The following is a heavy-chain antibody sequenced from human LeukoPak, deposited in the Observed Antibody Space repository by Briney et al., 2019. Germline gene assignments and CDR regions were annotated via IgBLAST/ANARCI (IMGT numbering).Heavy chain of an antibody. J-gene: IGHJ3*02. CDR1: GGSISSSNW. V-gene: IGHV4-4*02. D-gene: IGHD1-26*01. Sequence: SGTLSPTCAVSGGSISSSNWWSWVRQPPGKGLEWIGEIYHSGSTNYNPSLKSRVTISVDKSKNQFSLKLSSVTAADTAVYYCARDADSGSYYRAFDIWGQGTMVTVSS. CDR2: IYHSGST. CDR3: ARDADSGSYYRAFDI.